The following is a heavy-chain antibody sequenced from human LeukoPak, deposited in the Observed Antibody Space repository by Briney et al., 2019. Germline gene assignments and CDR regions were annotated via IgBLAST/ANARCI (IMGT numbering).Heavy chain of an antibody. CDR3: AKSPRRELYGAFYFDY. CDR1: GFTFSSYG. CDR2: ISYDGSNK. V-gene: IGHV3-30*18. D-gene: IGHD4-17*01. Sequence: GRSLRLSCAASGFTFSSYGMHWVRQAPGKGLEWVAVISYDGSNKYYADSVKGRFTISRDNSKNTLYLQMNGLRAEDTAVYYCAKSPRRELYGAFYFDYWGQGTLVTVSS. J-gene: IGHJ4*02.